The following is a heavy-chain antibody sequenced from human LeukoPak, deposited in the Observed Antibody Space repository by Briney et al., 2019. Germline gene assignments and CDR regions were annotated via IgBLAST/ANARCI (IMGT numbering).Heavy chain of an antibody. CDR3: ARGAGESMFDY. CDR1: GFTFTMYN. V-gene: IGHV3-21*01. CDR2: ITSGRTFI. Sequence: GGSLRLSCAASGFTFTMYNMNWVRQAPGEGLEWVSSITSGRTFIYYADSVKGRFTISRDNAKKSLYLQMNSLRAEDTAVYYCARGAGESMFDYWGQGALVTVSS. J-gene: IGHJ4*02. D-gene: IGHD3-16*01.